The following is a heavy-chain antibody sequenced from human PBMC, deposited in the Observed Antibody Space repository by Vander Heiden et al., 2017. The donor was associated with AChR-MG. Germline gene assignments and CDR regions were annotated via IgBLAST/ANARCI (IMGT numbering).Heavy chain of an antibody. V-gene: IGHV2-5*02. Sequence: QITLKESGPTLVKPTQTLTLTCTFSGFSLSTSGVGVGWIRQPPGKALEWLALIYWDDDKRYSPSLKSRLTITKDTSKNQVVLTMTNMDPVDTATYYCAHRLMYSSGWYLPYAFDIWGQGTMVTVSS. CDR3: AHRLMYSSGWYLPYAFDI. D-gene: IGHD6-19*01. J-gene: IGHJ3*02. CDR2: IYWDDDK. CDR1: GFSLSTSGVG.